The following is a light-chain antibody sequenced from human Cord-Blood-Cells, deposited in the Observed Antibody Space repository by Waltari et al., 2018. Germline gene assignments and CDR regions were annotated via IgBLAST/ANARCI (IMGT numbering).Light chain of an antibody. CDR1: SMDVGGYNF. V-gene: IGLV2-14*01. CDR3: SSYTSSSTYV. Sequence: QSALTQPASVSGSPGQSITISCTGTSMDVGGYNFVYWDQQHPGKAPKLMIYVVSNRLSGVSNRFSGSKSGNTASLTISGLQAEDEADYYCSSYTSSSTYVFGTGTKVTVL. CDR2: VVS. J-gene: IGLJ1*01.